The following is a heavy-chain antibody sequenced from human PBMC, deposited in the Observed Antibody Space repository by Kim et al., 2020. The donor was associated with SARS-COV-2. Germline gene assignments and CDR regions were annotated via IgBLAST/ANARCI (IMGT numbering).Heavy chain of an antibody. CDR1: GFTFSSYG. CDR3: ARGAVPYSSSADY. D-gene: IGHD6-6*01. V-gene: IGHV3-33*01. J-gene: IGHJ4*02. CDR2: IWYDGSNK. Sequence: GGSLRLSCAASGFTFSSYGMHWVRQAPGKGLEWVAVIWYDGSNKYYADSVKGRFTISRDNSKNTLYLQMNSLRAEDTAVYYCARGAVPYSSSADYWGQGTLVTVSS.